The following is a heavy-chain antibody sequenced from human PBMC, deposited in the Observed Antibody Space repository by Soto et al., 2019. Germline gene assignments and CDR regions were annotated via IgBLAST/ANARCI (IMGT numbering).Heavy chain of an antibody. V-gene: IGHV3-11*03. CDR3: ARYDYSYYGMDV. CDR1: GFTVSRNY. CDR2: ISGGTTYT. J-gene: IGHJ6*02. Sequence: XXSRTLSCAAGGFTVSRNYPGSVRQAPGKGLEWLSYISGGTTYTNYADSVKGRFTISRDNAKNSVFLQMNSMRAEDTAVYYCARYDYSYYGMDVWGQGATVTVSS.